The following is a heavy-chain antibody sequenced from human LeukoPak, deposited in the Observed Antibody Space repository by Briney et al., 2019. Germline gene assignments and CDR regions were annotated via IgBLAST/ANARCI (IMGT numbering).Heavy chain of an antibody. CDR2: ISSSSSYI. J-gene: IGHJ4*02. D-gene: IGHD3-22*01. CDR3: ARWYDYDSKGYSYYFDY. V-gene: IGHV3-21*01. Sequence: GGSPRLSCAASGFTFSSYSMNWVRQAPGKGLEWVSSISSSSSYIYYADSVKGRFTISRDNAKNSVYLQMNSLRAEDTAMYYCARWYDYDSKGYSYYFDYWGQGTLVTVSS. CDR1: GFTFSSYS.